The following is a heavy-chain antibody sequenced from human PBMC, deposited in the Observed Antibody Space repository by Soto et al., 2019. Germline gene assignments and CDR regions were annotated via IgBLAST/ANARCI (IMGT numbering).Heavy chain of an antibody. Sequence: QVQLVQSGAEVKKPGASVKVSCKASGYTLTSYAMHWVRQAPGQRLEWMGWINAGNGNTKYSQKFQGRVTITRDTSASTAYMELSSLRSEDTAVYYCARDQASIVVVPAAMQGNWFDPWGQGTLVTVSS. CDR2: INAGNGNT. J-gene: IGHJ5*02. CDR1: GYTLTSYA. CDR3: ARDQASIVVVPAAMQGNWFDP. V-gene: IGHV1-3*01. D-gene: IGHD2-2*01.